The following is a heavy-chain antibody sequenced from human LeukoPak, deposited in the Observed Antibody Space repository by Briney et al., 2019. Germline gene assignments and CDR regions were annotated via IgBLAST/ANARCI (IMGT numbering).Heavy chain of an antibody. CDR3: ARVDGGLLWFGELAAAFDI. J-gene: IGHJ3*02. V-gene: IGHV4-4*07. Sequence: SETLSLTCTVSGGSISSYYWSWIRQPAGKGLEWIGRIYTSGSTNYNPSLKSRVTMSVDTSKNQFSLKLSSVTAADTAVYYCARVDGGLLWFGELAAAFDIWGQGTMVTVSS. CDR1: GGSISSYY. D-gene: IGHD3-10*01. CDR2: IYTSGST.